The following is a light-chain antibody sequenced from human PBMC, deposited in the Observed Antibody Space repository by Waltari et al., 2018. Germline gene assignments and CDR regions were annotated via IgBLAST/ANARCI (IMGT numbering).Light chain of an antibody. V-gene: IGLV2-14*01. CDR2: EVR. CDR1: SSDVRAYDY. J-gene: IGLJ3*02. CDR3: TSYTTSRTWV. Sequence: QSALTQPASVSGSPGPSIPIPCTGTSSDVRAYDYVSWYKQQPGKAPQLIIYEVRDRPPGVPNRFSGSKSGYTAFLTISGLQAEDEADYYCTSYTTSRTWVFGGGTKLTVL.